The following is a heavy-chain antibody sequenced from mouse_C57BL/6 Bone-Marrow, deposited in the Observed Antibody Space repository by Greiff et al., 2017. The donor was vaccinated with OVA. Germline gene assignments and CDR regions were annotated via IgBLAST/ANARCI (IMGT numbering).Heavy chain of an antibody. CDR2: INYDGSST. Sequence: EVQLQESEGGLVQPGSSMKLSCTASGFTFSDYYMAWVRQVPEKGLEWVANINYDGSSTYYLDSLKSRFIISRDNAKNILYLQMSSLKSEDTATYYCARDGGVLRDYAMDYWGQGTSVTVSS. J-gene: IGHJ4*01. D-gene: IGHD1-1*01. V-gene: IGHV5-16*01. CDR3: ARDGGVLRDYAMDY. CDR1: GFTFSDYY.